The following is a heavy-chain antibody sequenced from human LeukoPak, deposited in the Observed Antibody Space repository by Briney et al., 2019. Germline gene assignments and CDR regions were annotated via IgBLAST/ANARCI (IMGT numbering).Heavy chain of an antibody. D-gene: IGHD3-3*01. J-gene: IGHJ5*02. V-gene: IGHV4-34*01. Sequence: PSQTLSLTCAVYGGSFSGYYWSWVRQPPGKGREWMGEINHSGRTNYKPSLKSRVHISVDTTTDQFSLTLSSVLAADTAVYYCARDYECWSGYYCRWFDPWGQGTLVTVSS. CDR3: ARDYECWSGYYCRWFDP. CDR2: INHSGRT. CDR1: GGSFSGYY.